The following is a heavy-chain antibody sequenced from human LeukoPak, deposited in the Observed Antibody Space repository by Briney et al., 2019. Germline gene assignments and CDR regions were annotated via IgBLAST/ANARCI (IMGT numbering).Heavy chain of an antibody. Sequence: GGSLRLSCAASGFTFSSYAMSWVRQAPGKGLEWVSAISGSGGSTYYADSVKGRFTISRDNSKNTLYLQMNSLRAEDTAVYYCAKTSPDIVEVPAASMFDPWGQGTLVTVSS. V-gene: IGHV3-23*01. CDR2: ISGSGGST. CDR3: AKTSPDIVEVPAASMFDP. CDR1: GFTFSSYA. D-gene: IGHD2-2*01. J-gene: IGHJ5*02.